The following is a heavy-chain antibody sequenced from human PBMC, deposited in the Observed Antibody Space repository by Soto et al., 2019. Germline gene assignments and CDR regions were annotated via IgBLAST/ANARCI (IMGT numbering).Heavy chain of an antibody. CDR2: VSYDGRNR. CDR1: GFSFGRYG. CDR3: AREYLVHGPDV. Sequence: QVQLVESGGGVVQPGRSLRLSCVGSGFSFGRYGIHWVRQAPGKGLEWVAWVSYDGRNRNYAASLKARLTISRDKSKDTAFLQLTSLGPDDTSGYYCAREYLVHGPDVWGQGTSVTVSS. J-gene: IGHJ6*02. D-gene: IGHD6-6*01. V-gene: IGHV3-30*03.